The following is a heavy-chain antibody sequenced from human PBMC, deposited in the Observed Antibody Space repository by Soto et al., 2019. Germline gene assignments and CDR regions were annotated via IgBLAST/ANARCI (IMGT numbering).Heavy chain of an antibody. CDR3: ARGAAARRQGGYYYYYMDV. CDR2: TYYRSKWYN. V-gene: IGHV6-1*01. J-gene: IGHJ6*03. CDR1: GDCVSSNSAA. Sequence: SQSLSLTCAISGDCVSSNSAAWNWIRQSPSRGLEWLGRTYYRSKWYNDYAVSVKSRITINPDTSKNQFSLQLNSVTPEDTAVYYCARGAAARRQGGYYYYYMDVWGKGTTVTVSS. D-gene: IGHD6-13*01.